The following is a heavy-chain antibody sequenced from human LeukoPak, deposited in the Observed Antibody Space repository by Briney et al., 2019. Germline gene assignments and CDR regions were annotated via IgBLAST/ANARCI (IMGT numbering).Heavy chain of an antibody. V-gene: IGHV1-69*04. CDR2: IIPILGIA. D-gene: IGHD3-10*01. CDR3: ARSGLLSFGELLDSYYFDY. Sequence: SVKVCCKASGATFSSYAISRVRQAPGHGLEWMGRIIPILGIANYAQNFQGRVTITADKSTSTAYVELSSLRSEDTAVYYCARSGLLSFGELLDSYYFDYWGQGTLVTVSS. CDR1: GATFSSYA. J-gene: IGHJ4*02.